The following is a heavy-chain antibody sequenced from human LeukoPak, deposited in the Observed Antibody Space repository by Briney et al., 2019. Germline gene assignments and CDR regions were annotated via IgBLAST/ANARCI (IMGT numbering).Heavy chain of an antibody. J-gene: IGHJ4*02. Sequence: GGSLRLSCTVSGFTLSTYSLNWVRRAPGKGLEWVSLMTNSRSYYADSVKCRFTISRDNAKNSLDLVMSSLRVDDTAVYYCAKDKSSWYAEFDYWGQGALVTVSS. CDR2: MTNSRSY. D-gene: IGHD6-13*01. CDR1: GFTLSTYS. CDR3: AKDKSSWYAEFDY. V-gene: IGHV3-21*01.